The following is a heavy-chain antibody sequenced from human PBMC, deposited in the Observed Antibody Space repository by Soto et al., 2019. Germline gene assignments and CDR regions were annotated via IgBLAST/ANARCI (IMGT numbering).Heavy chain of an antibody. CDR2: ISAYNGNT. Sequence: GASVKVSCKASGYIFASYGISWVRQAPGQGLEWMGWISAYNGNTNYAQKLQGRVTMSTDASTSTAYMELRSLRSDDTAVYYCGRSVGLSYGMDVWGQGTTVTVSS. CDR3: GRSVGLSYGMDV. J-gene: IGHJ6*02. D-gene: IGHD1-26*01. V-gene: IGHV1-18*01. CDR1: GYIFASYG.